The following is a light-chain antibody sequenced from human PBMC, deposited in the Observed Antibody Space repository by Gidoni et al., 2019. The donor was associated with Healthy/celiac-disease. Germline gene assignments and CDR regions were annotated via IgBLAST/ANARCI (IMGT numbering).Light chain of an antibody. V-gene: IGLV4-69*01. CDR2: LNSDGSH. Sequence: QLVLTQSPSASASLGASVKLTCTLSSGHSSYAIAWHQQQPEKGPRSLMKLNSDGSHSKGDGIPDRFSGSSSGAERYLTISSLQSDDEADYYCQTWGTGFWVFGGGTKLTVL. CDR1: SGHSSYA. CDR3: QTWGTGFWV. J-gene: IGLJ3*02.